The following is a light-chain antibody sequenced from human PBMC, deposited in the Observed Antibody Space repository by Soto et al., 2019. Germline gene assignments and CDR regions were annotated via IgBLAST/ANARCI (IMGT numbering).Light chain of an antibody. J-gene: IGKJ4*01. V-gene: IGKV1-5*03. CDR3: QQYNNYPLT. CDR2: RAS. CDR1: QSVTTY. Sequence: DIQMTQSPSTLSASVGDRVTITCRASQSVTTYLAWYQRQPGKAPKLLINRASTLESGVPSRFSGSGSGTEFTLTISSLQPDDFATYYCQQYNNYPLTFGGGNKVDIK.